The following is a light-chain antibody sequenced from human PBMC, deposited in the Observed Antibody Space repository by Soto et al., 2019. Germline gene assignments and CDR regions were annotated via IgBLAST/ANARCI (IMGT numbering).Light chain of an antibody. CDR2: EVS. J-gene: IGLJ2*01. CDR1: RSDVGAYNY. CDR3: TSYAGSNKI. V-gene: IGLV2-8*01. Sequence: QSALTQPPSASGSPGQSVTIYCTGTRSDVGAYNYVSWFQQHPGKAPKLIIYEVSKRHSGVPDRFSGSKSGNTASLTVSGLQAEDEANYYCTSYAGSNKIVGGGTKLTVL.